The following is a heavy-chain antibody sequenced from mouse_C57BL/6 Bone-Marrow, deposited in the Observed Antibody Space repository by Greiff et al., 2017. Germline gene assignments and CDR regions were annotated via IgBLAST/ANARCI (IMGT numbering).Heavy chain of an antibody. D-gene: IGHD1-1*01. CDR1: GYTFTSYW. CDR2: IDPSDSYT. CDR3: ARRGTTTVVSYWYFDV. V-gene: IGHV1-59*01. J-gene: IGHJ1*03. Sequence: QVQLQQPGAELVRPGTSVKLSCKASGYTFTSYWMHWVKQRPGQGLEWIGVIDPSDSYTNYNQKFKGKATLTVDPSSSTAYMQLSSLTSEDSAVYYCARRGTTTVVSYWYFDVWGTGTTVTVSS.